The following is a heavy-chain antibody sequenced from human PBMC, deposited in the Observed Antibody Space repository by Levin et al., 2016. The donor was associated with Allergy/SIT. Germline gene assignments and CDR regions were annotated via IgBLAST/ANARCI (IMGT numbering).Heavy chain of an antibody. CDR1: GESFSGYY. CDR3: ARVTLRTRLFYFDY. V-gene: IGHV4-34*01. J-gene: IGHJ4*02. CDR2: INHSGSA. Sequence: SETLSLTCAVNGESFSGYYWSWIRQPPGKGLEWIGEINHSGSANYNPSLESRVTISVDTSKNQFSLNLSSVTAADTAVYYCARVTLRTRLFYFDYWGPGTLVTVSS. D-gene: IGHD2/OR15-2a*01.